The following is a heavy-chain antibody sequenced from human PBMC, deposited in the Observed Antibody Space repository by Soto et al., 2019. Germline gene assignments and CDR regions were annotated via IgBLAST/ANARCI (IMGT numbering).Heavy chain of an antibody. Sequence: SGPTLVKPTQTLTLTCTFSGFSLSTSGVGVGWIRQPPGKALEWLALIYWNDDKRYSPSLKSRLTITKDTSKNQVVLTMTNMDPVDTATYYCAHSLAPRDDFLNLNWFDPWGQGTLVTVSS. CDR2: IYWNDDK. V-gene: IGHV2-5*01. D-gene: IGHD3-3*01. CDR1: GFSLSTSGVG. CDR3: AHSLAPRDDFLNLNWFDP. J-gene: IGHJ5*02.